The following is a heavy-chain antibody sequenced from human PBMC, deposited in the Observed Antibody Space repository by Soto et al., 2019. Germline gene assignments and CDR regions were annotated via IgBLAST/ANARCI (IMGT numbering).Heavy chain of an antibody. D-gene: IGHD2-2*01. J-gene: IGHJ6*02. Sequence: GASVKVSCKASGGTFGSYAITWVRRAPGQGLEWLGGIIPILNSPAYAQKFQARVVITADEITNTAYMELNSLRFDDTAVYYCARGAPYCTSATCPKFYDMDVWGQGNTVTVS. CDR3: ARGAPYCTSATCPKFYDMDV. V-gene: IGHV1-69*13. CDR2: IIPILNSP. CDR1: GGTFGSYA.